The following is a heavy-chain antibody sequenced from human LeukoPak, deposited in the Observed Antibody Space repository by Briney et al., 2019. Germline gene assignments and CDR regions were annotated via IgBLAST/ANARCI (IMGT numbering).Heavy chain of an antibody. CDR2: MNPNSGNT. J-gene: IGHJ4*02. D-gene: IGHD6-13*01. Sequence: GASVKVSCKASGYTFGSYDINWVRQATGQGLEWMGWMNPNSGNTGYTQKFQGRVTMTRDSSISTAYMELSSLRSEDTAVYYCATASSWVPDYWGQGTLVTVSS. V-gene: IGHV1-8*01. CDR1: GYTFGSYD. CDR3: ATASSWVPDY.